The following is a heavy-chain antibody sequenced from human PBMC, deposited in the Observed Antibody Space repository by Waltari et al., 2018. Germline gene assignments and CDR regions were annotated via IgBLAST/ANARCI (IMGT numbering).Heavy chain of an antibody. D-gene: IGHD6-19*01. V-gene: IGHV4-59*01. CDR1: GGSISSYY. Sequence: QVQLQESGPGLVKPSETLSLTCTVSGGSISSYYWSWIRQPPGKGLEWIGYIYYSGRTNYNPSLKSRVTISVDTSKNQFSLKVSSVTAADTAVYYCAREPLNSSGWYRMYYFDYWGQGTLVTVSS. J-gene: IGHJ4*02. CDR3: AREPLNSSGWYRMYYFDY. CDR2: IYYSGRT.